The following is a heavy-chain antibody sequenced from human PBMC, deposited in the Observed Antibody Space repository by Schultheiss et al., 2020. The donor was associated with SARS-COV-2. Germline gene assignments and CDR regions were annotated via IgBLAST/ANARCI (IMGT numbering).Heavy chain of an antibody. J-gene: IGHJ4*02. CDR1: GFTVSRNY. V-gene: IGHV3-21*01. CDR2: IRSSGRDA. D-gene: IGHD6-19*01. Sequence: GESLKISCAASGFTVSRNYMSWVRQAPGKGLEFVASIRSSGRDAYYADSMQGRFTVSRDNANNSLYLQMHSLRAEDTAVYYCARDPKAVAGSYWGQGTLVTVSS. CDR3: ARDPKAVAGSY.